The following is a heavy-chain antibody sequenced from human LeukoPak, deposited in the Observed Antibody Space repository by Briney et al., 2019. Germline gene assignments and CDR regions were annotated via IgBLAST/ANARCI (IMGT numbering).Heavy chain of an antibody. CDR2: ISYDGSNK. CDR1: GFTFSSYA. D-gene: IGHD5-24*01. V-gene: IGHV3-30-3*01. Sequence: GGSQRLSCAASGFTFSSYAMHWVRQAPGKGLEWVAVISYDGSNKYYADSVKARFTISRDNSKNTLYLQMNSLRAEDTAVYYCASLAPTEPVEMATDPWGQGTLVTVSS. J-gene: IGHJ5*02. CDR3: ASLAPTEPVEMATDP.